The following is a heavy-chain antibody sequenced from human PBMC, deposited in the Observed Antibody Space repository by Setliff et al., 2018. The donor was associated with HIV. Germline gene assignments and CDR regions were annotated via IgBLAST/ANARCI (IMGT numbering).Heavy chain of an antibody. CDR2: INHAGST. J-gene: IGHJ4*02. V-gene: IGHV4-34*01. Sequence: PSETLSLTCTLYSASFSGYFWSWIRQPPGKGLEWIGEINHAGSTNFNPSLKGRVTISVDTSKNQFSLKMRSVTAADTAVYYCATSPAGEILGSRPFHFDYWGQGTLVTVSS. D-gene: IGHD3-10*01. CDR3: ATSPAGEILGSRPFHFDY. CDR1: SASFSGYF.